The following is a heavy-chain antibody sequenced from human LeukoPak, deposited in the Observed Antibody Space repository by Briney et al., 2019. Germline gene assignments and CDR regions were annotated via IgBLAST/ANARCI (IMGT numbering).Heavy chain of an antibody. V-gene: IGHV3-30*18. CDR1: GFTFSGYG. Sequence: PGGSLRLSCAASGFTFSGYGMHWVRQAPGKGLEWVAVISYGGSNKYYADSVKGRFTISRDNSKNTLYLQMNSLRAEDTAVYYCAKDLGYDLYYFDYWGQGTLVTVSS. J-gene: IGHJ4*02. D-gene: IGHD5-12*01. CDR3: AKDLGYDLYYFDY. CDR2: ISYGGSNK.